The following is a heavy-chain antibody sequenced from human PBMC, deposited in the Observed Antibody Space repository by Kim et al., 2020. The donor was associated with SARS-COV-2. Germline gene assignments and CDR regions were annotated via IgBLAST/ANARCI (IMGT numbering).Heavy chain of an antibody. Sequence: ASVNVSCKTSGYPFSSFAISWVRQAPGQGLEWMGWISPFKTTGTYTQKFQGRLTMSTDISTSTAYMELRSLRSDDTAVYYCARSMFDYSWGTSLKKEDSW. D-gene: IGHD3-16*01. CDR3: ARSMFDYSWGTSLKKEDS. V-gene: IGHV1-18*01. CDR1: GYPFSSFA. J-gene: IGHJ5*01. CDR2: ISPFKTTG.